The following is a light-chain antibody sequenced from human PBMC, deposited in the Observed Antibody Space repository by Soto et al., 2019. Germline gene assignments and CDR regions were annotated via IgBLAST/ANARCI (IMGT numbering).Light chain of an antibody. J-gene: IGKJ4*01. CDR3: QQRSDWLT. CDR1: QSVGSY. V-gene: IGKV3-11*01. Sequence: EIVLTQSPATLSLFPGERATLSCRASQSVGSYLAWYQQKPGQAPRLLIYGASNRATGIPASFSGSGSGTDFTLTISSLEPEDFAVYYCQQRSDWLTFGGGTKVEIK. CDR2: GAS.